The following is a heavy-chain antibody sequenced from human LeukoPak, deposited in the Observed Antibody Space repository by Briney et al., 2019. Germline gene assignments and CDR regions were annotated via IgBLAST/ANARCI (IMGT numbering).Heavy chain of an antibody. J-gene: IGHJ4*02. V-gene: IGHV3-20*04. CDR2: INWNGGST. D-gene: IGHD3-9*01. Sequence: PGGSLRLPCAASGFTFDDYGMSWVRQAPGKGLEWVSGINWNGGSTGYADSVKGRFTISRDNAKNSLYLQMNSLRAEDTALYYCARGGYYDILTRPFFDYWGQGTLVTVSS. CDR3: ARGGYYDILTRPFFDY. CDR1: GFTFDDYG.